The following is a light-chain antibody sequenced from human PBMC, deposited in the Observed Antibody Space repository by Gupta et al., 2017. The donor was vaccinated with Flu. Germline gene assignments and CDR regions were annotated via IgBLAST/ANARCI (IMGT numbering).Light chain of an antibody. J-gene: IGKJ2*01. CDR2: KVS. Sequence: SVPPGQPAYISCKSSQSPPYNDGQPYLFWSPERPALPPPLMIHKVSTRLHGVPDRHSRSGGARDFTLQRSRGGYEDVGAYYVTPSIDQRSFGQGTKVEIK. V-gene: IGKV2D-29*01. CDR3: TPSIDQRS. CDR1: QSPPYNDGQPY.